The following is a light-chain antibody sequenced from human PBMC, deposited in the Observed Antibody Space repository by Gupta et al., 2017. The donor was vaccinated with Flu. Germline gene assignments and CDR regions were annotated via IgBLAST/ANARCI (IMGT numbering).Light chain of an antibody. CDR3: ASYTTTGTV. Sequence: QSALTQPASVSGSPGQSITISCAGTTSDFDAYNSISWYQQFPDKAPKLLFYEVTNRPSGVSNRFSASKSGYTASLTISGLQTEDEADYYCASYTTTGTVFGGGTKLTV. J-gene: IGLJ3*02. CDR2: EVT. V-gene: IGLV2-14*01. CDR1: TSDFDAYNS.